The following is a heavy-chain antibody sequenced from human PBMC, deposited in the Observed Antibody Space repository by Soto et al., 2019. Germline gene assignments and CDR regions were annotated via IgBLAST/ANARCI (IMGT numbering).Heavy chain of an antibody. Sequence: QLQLQESGPGLVKTSETLSLTCTVSGGSISSSSYYWGWIRQPPGKGLEWSGSIYYSGSTYCNPSLHRRGPIYADTSKNQCSQKLSTLTAAATAVEYGARECRMGSCSRTSSNDYGGQGPLVTVSS. D-gene: IGHD2-2*01. CDR3: ARECRMGSCSRTSSNDY. CDR1: GGSISSSSYY. V-gene: IGHV4-39*02. CDR2: IYYSGST. J-gene: IGHJ4*02.